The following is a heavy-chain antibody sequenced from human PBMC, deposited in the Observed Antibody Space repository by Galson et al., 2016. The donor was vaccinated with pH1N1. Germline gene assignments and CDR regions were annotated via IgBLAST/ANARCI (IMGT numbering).Heavy chain of an antibody. V-gene: IGHV3-23*01. D-gene: IGHD4-23*01. J-gene: IGHJ4*02. CDR3: ARVRDGGNFLLSRGASEY. CDR2: ISGSGSGT. CDR1: GFTFTSYA. Sequence: SLRLSCAASGFTFTSYAMTWVRLAPGKGLEGVSSISGSGSGTFSADSVKGRFTISRDNSKNTLYLQMNNLRVDDTAVYYCARVRDGGNFLLSRGASEYWGQGTLVTVSS.